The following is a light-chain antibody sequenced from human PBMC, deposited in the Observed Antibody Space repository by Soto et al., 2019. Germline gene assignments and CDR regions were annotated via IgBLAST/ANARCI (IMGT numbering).Light chain of an antibody. J-gene: IGKJ3*01. Sequence: EIVMTQSPANLSVSPGERATLSCRASQTVSSNLAWYQQQPGQAPRLLIHGASTRAAGIPARFSGSGSGTEFSLTNSILQSDDYAVYYCKQYNDWPTLTVGPVTSLDIK. CDR1: QTVSSN. CDR2: GAS. V-gene: IGKV3-15*01. CDR3: KQYNDWPTLT.